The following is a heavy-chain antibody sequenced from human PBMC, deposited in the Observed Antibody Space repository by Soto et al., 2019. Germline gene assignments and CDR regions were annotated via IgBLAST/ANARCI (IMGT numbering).Heavy chain of an antibody. V-gene: IGHV1-3*01. CDR2: IHAGNGNT. CDR1: GETFSRSA. J-gene: IGHJ4*02. D-gene: IGHD6-19*01. CDR3: ARDGPGWYCDH. Sequence: APVKVSCKTSGETFSRSAIHWVRQVPGQRPEWMGWIHAGNGNTKYSQKFQYRLTVTRDTSASTAYMELSSLRSEDTGIYYCARDGPGWYCDHWGQGTLVTVSS.